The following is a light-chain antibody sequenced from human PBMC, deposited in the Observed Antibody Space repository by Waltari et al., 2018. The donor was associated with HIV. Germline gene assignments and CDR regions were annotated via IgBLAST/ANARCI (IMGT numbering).Light chain of an antibody. CDR3: SSFAGTHKL. CDR1: NSVFSDYNY. J-gene: IGLJ2*01. V-gene: IGLV2-8*01. CDR2: EVT. Sequence: QSALTQSPSASGSSGQSVNISCSGANSVFSDYNYVSLYQQHSDRPPKLIIFEVTKRPSGVPDRFSGSKSGNTASLFVSGLQPEDEATYFCSSFAGTHKLFGGGTKLTVL.